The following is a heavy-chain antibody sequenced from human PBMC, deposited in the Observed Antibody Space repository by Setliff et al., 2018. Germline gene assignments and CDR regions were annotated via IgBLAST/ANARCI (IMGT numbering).Heavy chain of an antibody. CDR3: ARGGYSYGYDHGFDI. J-gene: IGHJ3*02. V-gene: IGHV1-18*01. Sequence: ASVKVSCKASGYTFINYDINWVRQAPGQGLEWMGWISAYNGNTKYAQKLEGRVTMATDISTSTAYMELRSLRSDDTAVYYCARGGYSYGYDHGFDIWGQGTMVTVSS. CDR1: GYTFINYD. D-gene: IGHD5-18*01. CDR2: ISAYNGNT.